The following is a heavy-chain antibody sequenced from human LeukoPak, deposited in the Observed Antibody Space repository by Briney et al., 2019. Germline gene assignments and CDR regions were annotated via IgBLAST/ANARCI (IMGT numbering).Heavy chain of an antibody. CDR3: AKDDSVRFLEWSIGGPFDY. J-gene: IGHJ4*02. CDR1: GFTFSSYA. CDR2: ISGSGGST. D-gene: IGHD3-3*01. Sequence: GGSLRLSCAASGFTFSSYAMTWVRQAPGKGLEWVSAISGSGGSTYYADSVKGRFTISRDNSKNTLYLQMNSLRAEDTAVYYCAKDDSVRFLEWSIGGPFDYWGQGTLVTVSS. V-gene: IGHV3-23*01.